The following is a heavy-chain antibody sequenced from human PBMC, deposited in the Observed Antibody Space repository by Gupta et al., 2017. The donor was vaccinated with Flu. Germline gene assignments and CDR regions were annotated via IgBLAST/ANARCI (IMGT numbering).Heavy chain of an antibody. V-gene: IGHV4-31*03. J-gene: IGHJ3*02. D-gene: IGHD5-18*01. CDR3: ARVKGYSYGLLAAFDI. CDR1: GGSISSGGYY. CDR2: IYYSGST. Sequence: KPSQTLSLTCTVSGGSISSGGYYWSWIRQHPGKGLEWIGYIYYSGSTYYNPSLKSRVTISVDTSKNQFSLKLSSVTAADTAVYYCARVKGYSYGLLAAFDIWGQGTMVTVSS.